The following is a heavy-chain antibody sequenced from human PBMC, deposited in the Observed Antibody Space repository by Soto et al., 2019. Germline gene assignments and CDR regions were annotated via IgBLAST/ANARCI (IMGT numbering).Heavy chain of an antibody. D-gene: IGHD7-27*01. CDR3: ARGWGALFDY. CDR2: INHSGST. V-gene: IGHV4-34*01. CDR1: GGSFSGYY. Sequence: QVQLQQWGAGLLKPSETLSLTCAVYGGSFSGYYWSWIRQPPGKGLEWIGEINHSGSTNYNPSLKXRVTISVDTSKNLFSLKLSSVTAADTAGYYCARGWGALFDYWGQGALVTVSS. J-gene: IGHJ4*02.